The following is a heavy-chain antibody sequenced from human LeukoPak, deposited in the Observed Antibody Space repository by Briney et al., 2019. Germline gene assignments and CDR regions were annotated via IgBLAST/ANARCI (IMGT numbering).Heavy chain of an antibody. CDR1: GFTFSSYW. Sequence: GGSLRLSCAASGFTFSSYWMSWVRQAPGKGLEWVANIKQDGSEKYYVDSVKGRFTISRDNAKNSLYLQMNSLRAEDTALYYCARANSGSGSYYPPFDYWGQGTLVTVSS. J-gene: IGHJ4*02. V-gene: IGHV3-7*05. D-gene: IGHD3-10*01. CDR3: ARANSGSGSYYPPFDY. CDR2: IKQDGSEK.